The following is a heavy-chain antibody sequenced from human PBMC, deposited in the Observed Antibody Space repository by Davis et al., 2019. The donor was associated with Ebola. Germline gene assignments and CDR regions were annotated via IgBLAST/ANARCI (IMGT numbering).Heavy chain of an antibody. J-gene: IGHJ4*02. CDR1: AGAFNSYA. D-gene: IGHD3-22*01. CDR2: IIPMFGTR. Sequence: SVKVSCKASAGAFNSYAISWVRQAPGHGLEWMGGIIPMFGTRNYAQKFQGRVTISADESTSTAYMELSSLRSEDTAVYYCARDRYSDGSGYFFEQSHWGQGTLVTVSS. CDR3: ARDRYSDGSGYFFEQSH. V-gene: IGHV1-69*13.